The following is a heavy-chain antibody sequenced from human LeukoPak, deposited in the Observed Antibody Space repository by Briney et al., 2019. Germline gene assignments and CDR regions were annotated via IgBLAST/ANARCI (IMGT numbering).Heavy chain of an antibody. V-gene: IGHV4-39*07. CDR1: GGSISSGSYY. J-gene: IGHJ4*02. CDR3: ATHDYGGNSDY. D-gene: IGHD4-23*01. CDR2: IYYSGST. Sequence: PSETLSLTCTVSGGSISSGSYYWGWIRQPPGKGLEWIGSIYYSGSTYYNPSLKSRVTISVDTSKNQFSLKLSSVTAADTAVYYCATHDYGGNSDYWGQGTLVTVSS.